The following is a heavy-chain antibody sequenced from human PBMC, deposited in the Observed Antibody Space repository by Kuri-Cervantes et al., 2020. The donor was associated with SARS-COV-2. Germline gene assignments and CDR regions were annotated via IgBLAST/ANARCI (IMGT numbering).Heavy chain of an antibody. CDR1: GGTFSSYT. Sequence: SVKVSCKASGGTFSSYTISWVRQAPGQGLEWMGRIIPILGIASYAQKFQGRVTMTRDTSTSTVYMELSSLRSEDTAVYYCARDEDSSGSDYWGQGTLVTVSS. V-gene: IGHV1-69*04. J-gene: IGHJ4*02. CDR3: ARDEDSSGSDY. CDR2: IIPILGIA. D-gene: IGHD6-19*01.